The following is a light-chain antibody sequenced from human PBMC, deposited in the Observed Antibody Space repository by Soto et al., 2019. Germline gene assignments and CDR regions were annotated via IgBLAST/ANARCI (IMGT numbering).Light chain of an antibody. V-gene: IGLV1-40*01. CDR2: GNN. J-gene: IGLJ2*01. CDR1: SSNIGAGYD. CDR3: QSYDSSLSVA. Sequence: QSVLTQPPSVSGAPGQRVTISCTGSSSNIGAGYDVHWYQQLPETAPKLLIYGNNNRPSGVPDRFSGSKSGTSASLAITGLQDEAEADYYCQSYDSSLSVAFGGGTKLTVL.